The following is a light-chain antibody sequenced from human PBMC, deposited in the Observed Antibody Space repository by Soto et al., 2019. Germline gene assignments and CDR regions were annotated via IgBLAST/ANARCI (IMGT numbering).Light chain of an antibody. J-gene: IGKJ4*01. CDR3: QQYNNWPRAT. V-gene: IGKV3-15*01. CDR2: GAS. CDR1: RTVSNR. Sequence: EILMTQSPDTLSVSPGERVTFSCRASRTVSNRLAWYQHKPGQAPRLLISGASTGATGIPPRFRGSGSGTEFTLTVDTLQSEDFGGDYCQQYNNWPRATVGGGTKVDIK.